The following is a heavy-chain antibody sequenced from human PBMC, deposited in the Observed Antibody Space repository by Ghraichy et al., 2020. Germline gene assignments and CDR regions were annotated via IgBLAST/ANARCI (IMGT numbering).Heavy chain of an antibody. V-gene: IGHV3-48*03. D-gene: IGHD3-22*01. Sequence: GGSLRLSCAASGFTFSSYTMNWVRQAPGKGLEWVSSISSSGSTIYYADSVKGRFTISRDNAKNSLYLQMNSLRAEDTAVYYCAYYYASSGNGRADYWGQGTLVTVSS. CDR2: ISSSGSTI. J-gene: IGHJ4*02. CDR3: AYYYASSGNGRADY. CDR1: GFTFSSYT.